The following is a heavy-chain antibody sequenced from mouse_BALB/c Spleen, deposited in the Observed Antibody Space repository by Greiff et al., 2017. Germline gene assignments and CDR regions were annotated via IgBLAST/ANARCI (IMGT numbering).Heavy chain of an antibody. CDR3: AREIYYGNGYFDY. CDR2: IYPYNGGT. V-gene: IGHV1S29*02. Sequence: VQLKQSGPELVKPGASVKISCKASGYTFTDYNMHWVKQSHGKSLEWIGYIYPYNGGTGYNQKFKSKATLTVDNSSSTAYMELRSLTSEDSAVYYCAREIYYGNGYFDYWGQGTTLTVSS. J-gene: IGHJ2*01. D-gene: IGHD2-1*01. CDR1: GYTFTDYN.